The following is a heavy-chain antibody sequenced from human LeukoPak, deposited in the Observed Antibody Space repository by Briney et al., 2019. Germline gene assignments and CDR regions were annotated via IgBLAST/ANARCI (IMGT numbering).Heavy chain of an antibody. V-gene: IGHV4-59*01. Sequence: SETLFLTCTASGGSISSYYWSWIRQPPGKGLEWIGYIYYSGSTNYNPSLKSRVTISVDTSKNQFSLKLSSVTAADTAVYYCARTLSEYSSSSLGYWGQGTLVTVSS. J-gene: IGHJ4*02. CDR2: IYYSGST. D-gene: IGHD6-6*01. CDR1: GGSISSYY. CDR3: ARTLSEYSSSSLGY.